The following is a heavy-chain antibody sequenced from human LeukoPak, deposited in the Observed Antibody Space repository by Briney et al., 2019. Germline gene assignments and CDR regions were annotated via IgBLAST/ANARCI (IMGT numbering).Heavy chain of an antibody. J-gene: IGHJ4*02. Sequence: GGSLRLSCAASGFTVSSNYMSWVRQAPGKGLEWVSVISGSGGSTYYADSVKGRFTISRDNSKNTLYLQMNSLRAEDTAVYYCAKDLARFKSGDQGGCFDYWGQGTLVTVSS. D-gene: IGHD7-27*01. CDR3: AKDLARFKSGDQGGCFDY. CDR1: GFTVSSNY. CDR2: ISGSGGST. V-gene: IGHV3-23*01.